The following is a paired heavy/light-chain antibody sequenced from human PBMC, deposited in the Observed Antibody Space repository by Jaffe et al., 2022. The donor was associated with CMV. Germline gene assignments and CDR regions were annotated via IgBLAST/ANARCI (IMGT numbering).Heavy chain of an antibody. V-gene: IGHV4-39*01. J-gene: IGHJ4*02. CDR1: GGSISSSSYY. D-gene: IGHD3-9*01. CDR3: ASSYYDILTGYYRVLDY. CDR2: IYYSGST. Sequence: QLQLQESGPGLVKPSETLSLTCTVSGGSISSSSYYWGWIRQPPGKGLEWIGSIYYSGSTYYNPSLKSRVTISVDTSKNQFSLKLSSVTAADTAVYYCASSYYDILTGYYRVLDYWGQGTLVTVSS.
Light chain of an antibody. CDR1: QGISNY. CDR3: LQHNSYPTWT. CDR2: AAS. J-gene: IGKJ1*01. V-gene: IGKV1-17*03. Sequence: DIQMTQSPSAMSASVGDRVTITCRASQGISNYLAWFQQKPGKVPKRLIYAASSLQSGVPSRFSGSGSGTEFTLTISSLQPEDFATYYCLQHNSYPTWTFGQGTKVEIK.